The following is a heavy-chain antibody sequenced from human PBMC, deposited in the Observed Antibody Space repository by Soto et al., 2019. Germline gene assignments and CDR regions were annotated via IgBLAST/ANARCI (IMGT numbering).Heavy chain of an antibody. Sequence: GGSLRLSCTASGFIFSNFGMHWVRQAPGKGLEWVAGVWYDGSNGVSAESVKGRFTISRDNSKNTLYLQMTSLRAEDTAVYYCARDPRTARASAMDVWGQGTTVTVSS. CDR1: GFIFSNFG. CDR3: ARDPRTARASAMDV. V-gene: IGHV3-33*01. J-gene: IGHJ6*02. CDR2: VWYDGSNG. D-gene: IGHD6-6*01.